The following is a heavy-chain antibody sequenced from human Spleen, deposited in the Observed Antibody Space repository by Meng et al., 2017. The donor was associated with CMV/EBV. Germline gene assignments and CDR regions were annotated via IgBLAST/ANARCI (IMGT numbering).Heavy chain of an antibody. CDR3: AREIVGALDY. CDR2: ISYDGSTK. J-gene: IGHJ4*02. CDR1: VFTSSNYA. D-gene: IGHD1-26*01. V-gene: IGHV3-30-3*01. Sequence: GESLKISWAASVFTSSNYAMHWVRQAPGKGLEWVALISYDGSTKYYADSVKGRFTISRDNYKNTLYLQMNNLRPEDTVVDYCAREIVGALDYWGQGTLVTVSS.